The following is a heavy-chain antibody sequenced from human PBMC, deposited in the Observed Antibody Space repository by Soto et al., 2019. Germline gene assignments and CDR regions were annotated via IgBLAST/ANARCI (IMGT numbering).Heavy chain of an antibody. CDR1: GFSFTTAGVA. CDR3: AHSDGGYEIIYFDF. CDR2: IYYNDDR. V-gene: IGHV2-5*01. Sequence: QITLQESGPTLVKPTQTLTLTCTFSGFSFTTAGVAVGWIRQTPGGALEWLTLIYYNDDRRFSPSLKTRLTITGDTPKNQVVLSLTNVDPGDTATYFCAHSDGGYEIIYFDFWGQGIPVTVSS. D-gene: IGHD5-12*01. J-gene: IGHJ4*02.